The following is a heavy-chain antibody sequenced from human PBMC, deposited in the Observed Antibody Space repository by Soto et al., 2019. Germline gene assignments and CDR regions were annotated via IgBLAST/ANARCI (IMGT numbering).Heavy chain of an antibody. Sequence: QVQLVQSGAEVKKPGASVKVSCKASGYTFTSYGISWVRQAPGQGLEWMGWISAYNGNTNYAQKLQGRVTMTTDTATSTAYMELRSLRADDTAVYYCARVRGDIVVVPAATPYYYYGMDVWGQGTTVTVSS. CDR2: ISAYNGNT. J-gene: IGHJ6*02. D-gene: IGHD2-2*01. V-gene: IGHV1-18*01. CDR3: ARVRGDIVVVPAATPYYYYGMDV. CDR1: GYTFTSYG.